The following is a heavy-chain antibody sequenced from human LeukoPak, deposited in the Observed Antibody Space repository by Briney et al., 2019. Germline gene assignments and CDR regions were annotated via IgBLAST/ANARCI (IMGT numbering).Heavy chain of an antibody. Sequence: GGCLRLSCAASGFTFSSYSMNWVRQAPGKGLEWVSSISSSSSYIYYADSVKGRFTISRDNAKNSLYLQMNSLRAEDTAVYYCARDPWEGAFDIWGQGTMVTVSS. CDR2: ISSSSSYI. V-gene: IGHV3-21*01. CDR1: GFTFSSYS. J-gene: IGHJ3*02. CDR3: ARDPWEGAFDI. D-gene: IGHD1-26*01.